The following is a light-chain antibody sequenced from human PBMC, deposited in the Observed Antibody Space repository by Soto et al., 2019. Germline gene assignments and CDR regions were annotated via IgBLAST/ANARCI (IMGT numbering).Light chain of an antibody. J-gene: IGLJ1*01. CDR1: SSDVGGYNY. V-gene: IGLV2-8*01. CDR3: SSYAGSNNPYV. CDR2: EVS. Sequence: QYALTQPPSASGSPGQSVTISCTGTSSDVGGYNYVSWYQQHPGKAPKLMIYEVSKRPSGVPDRFSGSKSGNTASLTVSGLQAEDEADYYCSSYAGSNNPYVLGTGTKVTVL.